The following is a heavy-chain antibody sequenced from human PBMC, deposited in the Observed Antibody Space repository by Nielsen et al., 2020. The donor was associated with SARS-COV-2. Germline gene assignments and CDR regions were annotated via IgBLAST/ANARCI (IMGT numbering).Heavy chain of an antibody. J-gene: IGHJ6*03. Sequence: RQAPGKGLEWIGEINHSGSTNYNPSLKSRVTISVDTSKNQFSLKLSSVTAADTAVYYCARLTPDYYGSATYYNRLGYHYYFYMDVWGNGTMVTVSS. CDR2: INHSGST. CDR3: ARLTPDYYGSATYYNRLGYHYYFYMDV. V-gene: IGHV4-34*01. D-gene: IGHD3-10*01.